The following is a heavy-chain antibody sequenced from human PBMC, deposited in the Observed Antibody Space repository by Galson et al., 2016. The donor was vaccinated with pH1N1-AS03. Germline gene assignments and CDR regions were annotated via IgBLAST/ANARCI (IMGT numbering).Heavy chain of an antibody. V-gene: IGHV3-9*01. CDR1: GFRFDDYA. D-gene: IGHD2-21*01. Sequence: SLRLSCAVSGFRFDDYAMHWVRQAPGKGLEWVSSISWNSNKIDYADSVKGRFTISRDSSKNTLYLQMNSLRSEDTAVYYCAREGIYCVDGACHHRTDGFEIWGQGTEVTVSS. J-gene: IGHJ3*02. CDR3: AREGIYCVDGACHHRTDGFEI. CDR2: ISWNSNKI.